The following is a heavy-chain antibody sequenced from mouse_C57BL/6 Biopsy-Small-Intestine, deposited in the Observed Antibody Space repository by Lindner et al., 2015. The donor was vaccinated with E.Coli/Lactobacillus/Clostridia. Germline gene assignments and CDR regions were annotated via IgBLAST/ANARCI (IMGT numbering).Heavy chain of an antibody. D-gene: IGHD1-1*02. Sequence: SVKVSCKASGYTFTSYGISWVRQAPGQGLEWMGWISAYNGNTDYAQKLQGRVTMTTDTSTSTAYMELRSLRSDDTAVYYCARDILTRGGRITMVRGVIPFDYWGQGTLVTVSS. J-gene: IGHJ4*01. V-gene: IGHV1-81*01. CDR2: ISAYNGNT. CDR3: ARDILTRGGRITMVRGVIPFDY. CDR1: GYTFTSYG.